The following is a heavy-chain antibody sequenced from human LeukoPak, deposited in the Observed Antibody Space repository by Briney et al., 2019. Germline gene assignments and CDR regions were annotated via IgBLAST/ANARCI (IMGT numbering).Heavy chain of an antibody. CDR2: ISSNGGST. V-gene: IGHV3-64*01. Sequence: GGSLTLSCAASGFTFSSYAMHWVRQAPGKGLEYVSAISSNGGSTYYANSVKGRFTISRDNSKNTLYLQMGSLRAEDMAVYYCARDIRYSSGYYGSIDYWGQGTLVTVSS. J-gene: IGHJ4*02. CDR3: ARDIRYSSGYYGSIDY. CDR1: GFTFSSYA. D-gene: IGHD3-22*01.